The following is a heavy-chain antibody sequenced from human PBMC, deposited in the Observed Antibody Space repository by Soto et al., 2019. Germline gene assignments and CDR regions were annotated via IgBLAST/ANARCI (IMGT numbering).Heavy chain of an antibody. J-gene: IGHJ6*02. Sequence: SETLSLTCAVYGGSFSDYSWTWIRQPPGKGQEWIGEINHSGSTYYNPSLKSRVTISVDTSKNQLSLRLTSVTAADTAVYFCARGCYTALAYYFFGLDVWGQGTTVTVSS. CDR1: GGSFSDYS. V-gene: IGHV4-34*01. D-gene: IGHD5-18*01. CDR3: ARGCYTALAYYFFGLDV. CDR2: INHSGST.